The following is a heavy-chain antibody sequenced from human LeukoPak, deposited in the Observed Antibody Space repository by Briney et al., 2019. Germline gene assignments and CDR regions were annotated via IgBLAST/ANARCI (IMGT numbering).Heavy chain of an antibody. J-gene: IGHJ4*02. Sequence: ASVKVSCKASGYTFTGYYMHWVRQAPGQGLEWMGWIIPDSGDTNYAQKFQGRVTVTRDTSITTVYMDLNSLKSDDTAMYYCARGDGLMGYWGQGTLVTVSS. CDR3: ARGDGLMGY. CDR1: GYTFTGYY. V-gene: IGHV1-2*02. CDR2: IIPDSGDT. D-gene: IGHD3-16*01.